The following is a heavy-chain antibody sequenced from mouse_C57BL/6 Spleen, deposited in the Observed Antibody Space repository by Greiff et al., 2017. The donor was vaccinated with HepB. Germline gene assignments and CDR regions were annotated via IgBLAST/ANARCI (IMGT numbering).Heavy chain of an antibody. CDR1: GFTFSSYA. CDR2: ISSGGDYI. Sequence: EVKLMESGEGLVKPGGSLKLSCAASGFTFSSYAMSWVRQTPEKRLAWVAYISSGGDYIYYADTVKGRFTISRDNARNTLYLQMSSLKSEDTAMYYCTRDRAAQATLDYWGQGTTLTVSS. CDR3: TRDRAAQATLDY. D-gene: IGHD3-2*02. V-gene: IGHV5-9-1*02. J-gene: IGHJ2*01.